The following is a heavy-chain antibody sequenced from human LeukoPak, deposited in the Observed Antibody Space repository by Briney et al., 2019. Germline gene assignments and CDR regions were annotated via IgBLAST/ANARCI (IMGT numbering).Heavy chain of an antibody. V-gene: IGHV1-46*01. CDR2: INPSGGST. J-gene: IGHJ4*02. CDR3: ARDAAYSSGRYYFDY. Sequence: ASVKVSCKASGYTFTSYYMHWVRQAPGKGLEWMGIINPSGGSTSYAQKFQGRVTMTRDTSTSTVYMELSSLRAEDTAVYYCARDAAYSSGRYYFDYWGQGTLVTVSS. D-gene: IGHD6-19*01. CDR1: GYTFTSYY.